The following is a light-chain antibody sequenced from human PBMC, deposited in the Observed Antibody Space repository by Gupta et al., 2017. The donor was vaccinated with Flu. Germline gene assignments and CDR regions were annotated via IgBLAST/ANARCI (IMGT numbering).Light chain of an antibody. Sequence: PSSLSASVGDRITITCRASQDIYNYLAWFHQRPGKAPKALIYGVSSLRSGVPSRFSGSGSGTEFTLIINNLQPEDFATYFCQQYNSFPRTFGGGTRVEIK. CDR3: QQYNSFPRT. CDR2: GVS. CDR1: QDIYNY. J-gene: IGKJ4*01. V-gene: IGKV1-16*01.